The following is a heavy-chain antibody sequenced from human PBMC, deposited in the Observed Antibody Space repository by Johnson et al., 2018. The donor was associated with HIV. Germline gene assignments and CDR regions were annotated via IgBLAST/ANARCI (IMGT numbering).Heavy chain of an antibody. CDR2: IYSGGST. CDR3: AREGLWWGAFDI. V-gene: IGHV3-66*02. D-gene: IGHD2-21*01. J-gene: IGHJ3*02. Sequence: VQLVESGGGLVRPGGSPRLSCAASGFNFDDYAMNWVRQAPGPGLEWVSVIYSGGSTYYADSVKGLFTISRDNSKNTLYLQMNSLRAEDTAVYYCAREGLWWGAFDIWGQGTMVTVSS. CDR1: GFNFDDYA.